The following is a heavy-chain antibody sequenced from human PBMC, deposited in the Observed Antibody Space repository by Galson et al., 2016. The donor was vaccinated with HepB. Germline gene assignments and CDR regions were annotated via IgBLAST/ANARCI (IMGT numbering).Heavy chain of an antibody. Sequence: MGWVRQAPGKGLEWVSVIGSGGYDTYYSDSVQGRFTISRDNSNNTLYLQMNGLRAEDTAVYYCAKERLVRRIFDHWGQGTLLTVSS. J-gene: IGHJ4*02. D-gene: IGHD1-1*01. CDR3: AKERLVRRIFDH. V-gene: IGHV3-23*01. CDR2: IGSGGYDT.